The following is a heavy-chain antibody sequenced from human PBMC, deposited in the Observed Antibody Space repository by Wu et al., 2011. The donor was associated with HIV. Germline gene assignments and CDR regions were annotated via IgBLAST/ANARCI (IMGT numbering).Heavy chain of an antibody. CDR1: GGTFSSYA. V-gene: IGHV1-8*03. CDR2: MNPDSGNT. Sequence: SVKVSCKASGGTFSSYAISWVRQATGQGLEWMGWMNPDSGNTGYAQKFQGRVTITRNTSISTAYMELSSLRSEDTAVYYCARGQEVLGSWGQGTLVTVSS. D-gene: IGHD2/OR15-2a*01. CDR3: ARGQEVLGS. J-gene: IGHJ5*02.